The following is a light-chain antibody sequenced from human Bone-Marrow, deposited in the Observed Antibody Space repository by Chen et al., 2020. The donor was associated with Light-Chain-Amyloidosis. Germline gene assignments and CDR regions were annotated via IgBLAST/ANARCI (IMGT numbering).Light chain of an antibody. Sequence: QSALTQPASVSGSPGQSITISCTGTSSDVGGDNHVSWYQQHPDKAPKLMIYEVTNRPSWVSARFAGSKSDNTASLTISGLQTEDEADYFCSSYTSTHTLVFGSGTRVTVL. J-gene: IGLJ1*01. V-gene: IGLV2-14*01. CDR3: SSYTSTHTLV. CDR1: SSDVGGDNH. CDR2: EVT.